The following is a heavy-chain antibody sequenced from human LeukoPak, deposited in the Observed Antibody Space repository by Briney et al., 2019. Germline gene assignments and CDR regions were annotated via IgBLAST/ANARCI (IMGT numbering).Heavy chain of an antibody. J-gene: IGHJ3*02. CDR2: INWNGGST. CDR1: GFTFDDYG. CDR3: ARVWFAAAGTGAFDI. Sequence: GGSPRLSCAASGFTFDDYGMSWVRHAPGKGLEWVSGINWNGGSTGYADSVKGRFTISRDNAKNSLYLQMNSLRAEDTALYYCARVWFAAAGTGAFDIWGQGTMVTVSS. V-gene: IGHV3-20*04. D-gene: IGHD6-13*01.